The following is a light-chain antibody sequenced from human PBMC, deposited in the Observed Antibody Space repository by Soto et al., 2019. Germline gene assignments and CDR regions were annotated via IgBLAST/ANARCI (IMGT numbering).Light chain of an antibody. CDR3: QQYKNWRLT. CDR1: QSVSSN. Sequence: EIVMTQSPATLSVSPGERATLSCRASQSVSSNLAWYQQKPGQAPRLLIYGASTRATGIPARFSGSGSGTDFTLTISSLQSEDFAVYYCQQYKNWRLTFGGGTKVEFK. V-gene: IGKV3-15*01. J-gene: IGKJ4*01. CDR2: GAS.